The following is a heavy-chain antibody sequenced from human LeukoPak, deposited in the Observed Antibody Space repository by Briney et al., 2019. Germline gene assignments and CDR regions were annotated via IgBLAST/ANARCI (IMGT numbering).Heavy chain of an antibody. CDR2: ISYDGSNK. CDR1: GFTFSSYA. CDR3: ARDRWAVAAIKPSGFDY. V-gene: IGHV3-30*04. D-gene: IGHD5-12*01. Sequence: GRSLRLSCAASGFTFSSYAMHWVRHAPGKGLEWVAVISYDGSNKYYADSVKGRFTISRDNSKNTLYLQMNSLRAEDTAVYYCARDRWAVAAIKPSGFDYWGQGTLVTVSS. J-gene: IGHJ4*02.